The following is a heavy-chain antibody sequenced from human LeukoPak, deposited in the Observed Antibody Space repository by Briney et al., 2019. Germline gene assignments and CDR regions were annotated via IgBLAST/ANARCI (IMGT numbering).Heavy chain of an antibody. CDR3: ARVGDSSGYSVLDS. CDR2: INPNSGDT. Sequence: ASVKVSCKASGYTFTSYDINWVRQAPGQGLEWMGWINPNSGDTGYAKKFQGKVTMTRNTSISTAYMEVSSLRSEDTAVYYCARVGDSSGYSVLDSWGQGTLVTVSS. D-gene: IGHD3-22*01. V-gene: IGHV1-8*01. CDR1: GYTFTSYD. J-gene: IGHJ4*02.